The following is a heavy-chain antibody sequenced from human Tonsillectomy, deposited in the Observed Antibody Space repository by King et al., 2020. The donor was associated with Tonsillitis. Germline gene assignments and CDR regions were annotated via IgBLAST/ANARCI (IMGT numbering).Heavy chain of an antibody. CDR1: GFTFSSYW. CDR3: ARGYSGYDLLPFDY. D-gene: IGHD5-12*01. J-gene: IGHJ4*02. CDR2: IKQDGSEK. Sequence: VQLVESGGGLVQPGGSLRLSCAASGFTFSSYWMSWVRQAPGTGLEWVANIKQDGSEKYYVDSVKGRFTISRDNAKNSLYLQMNSLRAEDTAVYYCARGYSGYDLLPFDYWGQGTLVTVSS. V-gene: IGHV3-7*01.